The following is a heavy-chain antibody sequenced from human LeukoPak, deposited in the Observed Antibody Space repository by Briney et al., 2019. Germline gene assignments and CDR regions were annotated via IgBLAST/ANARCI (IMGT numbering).Heavy chain of an antibody. CDR3: AKDSVAAAGTDYFDY. J-gene: IGHJ4*02. V-gene: IGHV3-23*01. Sequence: PGGSLRLSCAASGFTFSTYAMSWVRQAPGKGLEWVSAISGSGGSTYYADSVKGRFTISRDNSKNTLYLQMNSLRAEDTAVYYCAKDSVAAAGTDYFDYWGQGTLVTVSS. D-gene: IGHD6-13*01. CDR1: GFTFSTYA. CDR2: ISGSGGST.